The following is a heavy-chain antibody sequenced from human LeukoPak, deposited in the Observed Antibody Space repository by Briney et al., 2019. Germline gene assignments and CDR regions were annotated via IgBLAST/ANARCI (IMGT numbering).Heavy chain of an antibody. CDR3: ARQRGEDSSDGGAFDI. CDR1: GYSFTSYW. CDR2: IYPGDSDT. Sequence: GESLKISCKGPGYSFTSYWIGWVRQMPGKGLEWMGIIYPGDSDTRYSPSFQGQVTISADKSISTAYLQWSSLKASDTAMYYCARQRGEDSSDGGAFDIWGQGTMVTVSS. J-gene: IGHJ3*02. D-gene: IGHD3-22*01. V-gene: IGHV5-51*01.